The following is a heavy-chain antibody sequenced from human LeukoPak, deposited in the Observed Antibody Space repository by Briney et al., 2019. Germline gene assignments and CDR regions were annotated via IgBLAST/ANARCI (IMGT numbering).Heavy chain of an antibody. D-gene: IGHD2-15*01. CDR2: INHSGST. Sequence: SETLSLTCAVYGGSFSGYYWSWIRQPPGKGLEWIEEINHSGSTNYNPSLKSRVTISVDTSKNQFSLKLSSVTAADTAVYYCASWGPRRGYCSGGSCYRYYYGMDVWGQGTTVTVSS. CDR1: GGSFSGYY. J-gene: IGHJ6*02. CDR3: ASWGPRRGYCSGGSCYRYYYGMDV. V-gene: IGHV4-34*01.